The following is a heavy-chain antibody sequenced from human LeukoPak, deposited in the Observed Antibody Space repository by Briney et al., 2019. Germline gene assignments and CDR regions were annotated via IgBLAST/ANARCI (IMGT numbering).Heavy chain of an antibody. D-gene: IGHD5-12*01. Sequence: GGSLRLSCAASGFNFTNHWMHWFRHAPGKGLVWVSRLNHDGSTTTYADFVKGRFTISRDNAKKTLYLQMNSLTAEDTAVYFWARGRPRGYSGFVSDHWGQGTPISVSS. CDR2: LNHDGSTT. J-gene: IGHJ5*02. CDR3: ARGRPRGYSGFVSDH. CDR1: GFNFTNHW. V-gene: IGHV3-74*03.